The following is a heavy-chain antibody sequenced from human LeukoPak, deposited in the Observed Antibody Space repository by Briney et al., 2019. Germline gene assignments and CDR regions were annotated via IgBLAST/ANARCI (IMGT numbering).Heavy chain of an antibody. CDR2: FDPEDGET. CDR1: GYTLTELS. Sequence: ASVKVPCKVSGYTLTELSMHWVRQAPGKGLEWMGGFDPEDGETIYAQKFQGRVTMTEDTSTDTAYMELSSLRSEDTAVYYCATWDCSGGSCSEMSYWGQGTLVTVSS. CDR3: ATWDCSGGSCSEMSY. D-gene: IGHD2-15*01. J-gene: IGHJ4*02. V-gene: IGHV1-24*01.